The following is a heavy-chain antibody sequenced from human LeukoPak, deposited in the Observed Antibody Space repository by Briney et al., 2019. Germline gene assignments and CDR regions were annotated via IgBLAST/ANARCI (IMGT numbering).Heavy chain of an antibody. V-gene: IGHV1-2*06. CDR2: INPNSGGT. Sequence: ASVKVSCKASGYTFTGYYMHWVRQAPGQGLEWMGRINPNSGGTNYAQKFQGRVIMTRDTSISTAYMELSRLRSDDTAVYYCASYCSSTSCYNSLDYWGQGTLVTVSS. D-gene: IGHD2-2*02. J-gene: IGHJ4*02. CDR1: GYTFTGYY. CDR3: ASYCSSTSCYNSLDY.